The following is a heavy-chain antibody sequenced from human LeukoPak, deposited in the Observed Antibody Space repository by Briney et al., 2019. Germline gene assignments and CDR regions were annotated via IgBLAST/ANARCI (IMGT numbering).Heavy chain of an antibody. Sequence: SETLSLTCTVSGGSISNYYWSWVRQPPGKGLEWIGYIYYSGSTTYNPSLKSRVTISVDTSKNQLSLKLSSVTAADTAVYYCARGPTRYYFDYWGQGTLVTVSS. CDR3: ARGPTRYYFDY. J-gene: IGHJ4*02. CDR2: IYYSGST. V-gene: IGHV4-59*01. CDR1: GGSISNYY.